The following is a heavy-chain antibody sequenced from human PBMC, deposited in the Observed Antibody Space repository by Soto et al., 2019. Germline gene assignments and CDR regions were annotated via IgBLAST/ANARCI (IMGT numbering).Heavy chain of an antibody. CDR3: ARPMGTGTRSIEPYYYYMDV. CDR1: GGSISSSSYY. V-gene: IGHV4-39*01. D-gene: IGHD1-1*01. CDR2: IYYSGST. J-gene: IGHJ6*03. Sequence: SETLSLTCTVSGGSISSSSYYWGWIHQPPGKGLEWIGSIYYSGSTYYNPSLKSRVTISVDTSKNQFSLKLSSVTAADTAVYYCARPMGTGTRSIEPYYYYMDVWGKGTTVTVSS.